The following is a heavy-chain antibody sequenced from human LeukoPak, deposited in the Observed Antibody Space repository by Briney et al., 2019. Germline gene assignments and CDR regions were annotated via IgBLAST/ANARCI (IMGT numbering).Heavy chain of an antibody. V-gene: IGHV3-15*01. Sequence: GGSLRLSCVASGFTFSNAWMSWVRQAPGKGLEWVGRIKSKNDGGTTDFAAPVKGRFTISRDDSTNTLYLQMNSLKTEDTAVYYCTTHLYYGYVWGSYRLWGQGTMVTVSS. J-gene: IGHJ3*01. CDR3: TTHLYYGYVWGSYRL. D-gene: IGHD3-16*02. CDR1: GFTFSNAW. CDR2: IKSKNDGGTT.